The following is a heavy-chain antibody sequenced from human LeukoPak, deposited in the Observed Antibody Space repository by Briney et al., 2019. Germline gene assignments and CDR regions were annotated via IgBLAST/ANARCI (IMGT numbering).Heavy chain of an antibody. D-gene: IGHD5-12*01. J-gene: IGHJ4*02. CDR1: GCTFTSYG. CDR3: ARARGTPFLATILPYFDY. Sequence: ASVKVSCKASGCTFTSYGISWVRQAPGQGLEWMGWISAYNGNTNYAQKLQGRVTMTTDTSTSTAYMELRSLRSDDTAVYYCARARGTPFLATILPYFDYWGQGTLVTVSS. V-gene: IGHV1-18*01. CDR2: ISAYNGNT.